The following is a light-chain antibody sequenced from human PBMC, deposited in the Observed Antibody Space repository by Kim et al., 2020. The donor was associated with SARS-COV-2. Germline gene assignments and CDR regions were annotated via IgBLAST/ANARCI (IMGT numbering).Light chain of an antibody. V-gene: IGKV1-27*01. Sequence: ASVGDRVPIPCRASQGISNYLAWYQQKPGKVPKLLIYAASTLQSGVPSRFSGSGSGTDFTLTISSLQPADVATYYCQKYNSATWTFGQGTKVDIK. CDR2: AAS. J-gene: IGKJ1*01. CDR3: QKYNSATWT. CDR1: QGISNY.